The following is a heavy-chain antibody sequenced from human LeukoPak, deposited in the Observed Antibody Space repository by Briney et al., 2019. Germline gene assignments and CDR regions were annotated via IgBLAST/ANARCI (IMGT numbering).Heavy chain of an antibody. CDR3: ARPGSGYTASGAFDI. CDR2: VHYSGTT. D-gene: IGHD5-18*01. Sequence: PSETLSLTCTVSGDSISTYYWSWMRQPPGKGLEWIGYVHYSGTTNYNPSLKCRVTISVDASKNQFSLKLTSLTAADTAVYYCARPGSGYTASGAFDIWGQGTMVTVSS. V-gene: IGHV4-59*08. CDR1: GDSISTYY. J-gene: IGHJ3*02.